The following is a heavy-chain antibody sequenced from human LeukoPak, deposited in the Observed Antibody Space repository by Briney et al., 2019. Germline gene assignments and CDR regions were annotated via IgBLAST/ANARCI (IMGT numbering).Heavy chain of an antibody. CDR2: IKQDGSEN. V-gene: IGHV3-7*01. J-gene: IGHJ4*02. CDR1: GFTFSSYW. D-gene: IGHD1-7*01. Sequence: GGSLRLSCAASGFTFSSYWMSWVRQAPGKGLEWVANIKQDGSENYFVDSVKGRFTISRDNAKNSLYLQMNSLRAEGTAVYYCARDPGSTGGRGFDYWGQGTLVTVSS. CDR3: ARDPGSTGGRGFDY.